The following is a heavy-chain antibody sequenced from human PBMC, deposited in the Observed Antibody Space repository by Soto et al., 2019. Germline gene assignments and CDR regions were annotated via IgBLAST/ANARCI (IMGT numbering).Heavy chain of an antibody. CDR3: ARDSHSQHPNPRWGGGYMDV. CDR2: IYFSGST. CDR1: GGSISNGGYY. J-gene: IGHJ6*03. D-gene: IGHD3-16*01. V-gene: IGHV4-31*11. Sequence: QLQLQESGPGLVKPSQTLSLTCAVSGGSISNGGYYWYWIRQHPGKGLEWIGSIYFSGSTYYNPSPKPRVTPSVATPKNQCSLKLSSVTAADTAVYYCARDSHSQHPNPRWGGGYMDVSGKRPRVTVSS.